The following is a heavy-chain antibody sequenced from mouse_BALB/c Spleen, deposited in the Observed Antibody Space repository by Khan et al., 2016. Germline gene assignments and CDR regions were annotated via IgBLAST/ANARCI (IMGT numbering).Heavy chain of an antibody. J-gene: IGHJ3*01. V-gene: IGHV3-2*02. CDR3: ARLERAWFAY. CDR2: INYSGST. CDR1: GYSITSDYA. Sequence: EVQLQESGPGLVKPFQSLSLTCTVTGYSITSDYAWNWIRQFPGNKLEWMGYINYSGSTSYNPSLKSRISITRDTSKNQFFLQLNSVTTEDTATYYCARLERAWFAYWGQGTLVTVSA.